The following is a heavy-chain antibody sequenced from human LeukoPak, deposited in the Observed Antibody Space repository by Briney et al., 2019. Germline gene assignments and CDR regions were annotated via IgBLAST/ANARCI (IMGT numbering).Heavy chain of an antibody. CDR3: ARLSAVTTSFDY. V-gene: IGHV4-38-2*02. CDR1: GYSISSGYY. CDR2: IYHSGST. D-gene: IGHD4-17*01. J-gene: IGHJ4*02. Sequence: SETLSLTCTVSGYSISSGYYWGWIRQPPGKGLEWIGSIYHSGSTYYNPSLKSRVTISVDTSKNQFSLKLSPVTAADTAVYYCARLSAVTTSFDYWGQGTLVTVSS.